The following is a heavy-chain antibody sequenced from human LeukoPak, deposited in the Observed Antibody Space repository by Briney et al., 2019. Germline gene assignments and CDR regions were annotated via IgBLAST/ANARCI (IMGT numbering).Heavy chain of an antibody. J-gene: IGHJ4*02. CDR3: RSGYNGLRPTNYFDL. CDR1: GGTFRNYA. CDR2: IIPMVGIA. Sequence: ASVKVSCKASGGTFRNYAINWVRLAPGQGPEWLGVIIPMVGIATYAQKFQDRVTIMADKSTNTAYMELSSLGSEDTAVYCVRSGYNGLRPTNYFDLWGQRTLVTVSS. D-gene: IGHD5-12*01. V-gene: IGHV1-69*10.